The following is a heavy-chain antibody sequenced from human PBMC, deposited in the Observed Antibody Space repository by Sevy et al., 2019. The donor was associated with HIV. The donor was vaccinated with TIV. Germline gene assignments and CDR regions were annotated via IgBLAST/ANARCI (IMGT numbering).Heavy chain of an antibody. CDR1: GYTFTSYY. Sequence: ASVKVSCKASGYTFTSYYMHWVRRAPGQGLEWMGIINPSGGSTSYAQKFQGRVTMTRDTSTSTVYMELSSLRSEDTAVYYCARDLGYSSGWYGGDFDYWGQGTLVTVSS. CDR2: INPSGGST. V-gene: IGHV1-46*01. D-gene: IGHD6-19*01. J-gene: IGHJ4*02. CDR3: ARDLGYSSGWYGGDFDY.